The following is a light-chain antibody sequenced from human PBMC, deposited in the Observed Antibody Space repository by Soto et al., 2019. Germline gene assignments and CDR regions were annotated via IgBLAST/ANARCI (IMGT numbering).Light chain of an antibody. Sequence: EIVLTQSPGTLSLSPGERATLSCRASQSLRNTYLAWYQQKPGQAPRLLIYGASSRATGIPDRFSGSGSGTDFTLTISRLEPEDSAVYYGQQYSTSSRTFGQGTKVEIK. CDR3: QQYSTSSRT. V-gene: IGKV3-20*01. J-gene: IGKJ1*01. CDR2: GAS. CDR1: QSLRNTY.